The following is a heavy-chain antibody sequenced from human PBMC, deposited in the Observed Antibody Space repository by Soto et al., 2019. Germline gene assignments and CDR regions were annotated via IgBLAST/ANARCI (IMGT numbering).Heavy chain of an antibody. CDR1: RFTFSRFG. V-gene: IGHV3-30*18. CDR2: ISYDGSNR. CDR3: AKDLYGSETYTYYCGMDV. Sequence: GGSLRLSCAASRFTFSRFGMHWVRHSPGKGREWVAVISYDGSNRFYADSVKGRFTISRDNSKNTLYLQMNSLRPEDTAVYYCAKDLYGSETYTYYCGMDVWGQGTTVTVSS. J-gene: IGHJ6*02. D-gene: IGHD3-10*01.